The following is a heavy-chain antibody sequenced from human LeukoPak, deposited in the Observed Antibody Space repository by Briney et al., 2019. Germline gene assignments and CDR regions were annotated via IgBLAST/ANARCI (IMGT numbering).Heavy chain of an antibody. J-gene: IGHJ4*02. CDR3: ARDASSGYYVFDY. Sequence: GGSLRLSCAASGFTFSSYEMNWVRQAPGKGLEWVSYISSSGSTIYYADSVKGRFTISRDNAKNSLYLQMNSLRAEDTAVYYCARDASSGYYVFDYWGQGTLVTVSS. V-gene: IGHV3-48*03. CDR2: ISSSGSTI. CDR1: GFTFSSYE. D-gene: IGHD3-22*01.